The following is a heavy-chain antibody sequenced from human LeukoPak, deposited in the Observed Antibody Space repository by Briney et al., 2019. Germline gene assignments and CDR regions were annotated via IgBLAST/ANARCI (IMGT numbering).Heavy chain of an antibody. D-gene: IGHD2-21*02. V-gene: IGHV1-69*04. Sequence: GASVNLSCKASGGTFNNYAFSWVRQAPGQGLEWMGRIIPILGIANYAQKFQGRVTITADKSTSTAYMELSSLGSEDTAVYYCARDSVLGCGGDCYTHFDYWGQGTLVAVSS. CDR2: IIPILGIA. CDR3: ARDSVLGCGGDCYTHFDY. CDR1: GGTFNNYA. J-gene: IGHJ4*02.